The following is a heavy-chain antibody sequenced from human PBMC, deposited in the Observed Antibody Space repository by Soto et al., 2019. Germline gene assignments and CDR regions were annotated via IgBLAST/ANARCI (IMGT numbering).Heavy chain of an antibody. D-gene: IGHD3-22*01. CDR2: IIPIFGTA. CDR1: VGAFSRYA. J-gene: IGHJ6*02. V-gene: IGHV1-69*13. CDR3: ARDRSGGGNYYDSSGYHYYGMDV. Sequence: SVKVSCKASVGAFSRYAISWVRQAPGQGLEWMGGIIPIFGTANYAQKFQGRVTITADESTSTAYMELSSLRSEDTAVYYCARDRSGGGNYYDSSGYHYYGMDVWGQGTTVTVSS.